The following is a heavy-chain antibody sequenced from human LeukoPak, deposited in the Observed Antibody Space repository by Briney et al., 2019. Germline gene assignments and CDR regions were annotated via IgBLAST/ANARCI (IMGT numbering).Heavy chain of an antibody. CDR2: TTGSGDKL. J-gene: IGHJ4*02. CDR1: GFTFRSYA. V-gene: IGHV3-23*01. CDR3: ARYENGGIDY. D-gene: IGHD2-15*01. Sequence: GGSLRLSCTASGFTFRSYALSWVRQAPGKGLEWVSATTGSGDKLFHADSVKGRFTISRDNSKNTLYLQMNNLRAEDTAVYYCARYENGGIDYWGQGTLVTVSS.